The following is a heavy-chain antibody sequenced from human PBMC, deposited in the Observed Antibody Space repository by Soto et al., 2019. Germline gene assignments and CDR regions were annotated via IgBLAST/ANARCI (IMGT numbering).Heavy chain of an antibody. Sequence: ASVKVSCKASGYTFTSYGISWVRQAPGQGLEWMGWISAYNGNTNYAQKIQGRVTMTTDTSTSTAYMELRSLRSDDTAVYYCARDFRDPTSFDYWGQGTLVTVSS. J-gene: IGHJ4*02. CDR2: ISAYNGNT. V-gene: IGHV1-18*01. CDR1: GYTFTSYG. CDR3: ARDFRDPTSFDY.